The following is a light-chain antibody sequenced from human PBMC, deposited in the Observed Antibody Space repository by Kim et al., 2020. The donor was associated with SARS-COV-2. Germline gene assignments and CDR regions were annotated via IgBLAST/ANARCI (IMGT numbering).Light chain of an antibody. CDR2: DNS. V-gene: IGLV1-51*01. J-gene: IGLJ2*01. CDR3: GTWDSRLRAVV. CDR1: SSNIGNDY. Sequence: QPVLTQPPSVSAAPGQKVTISCSGSSSNIGNDYVSWYQQLPGTAPKLLIYDNSKRPSGIPDRFSGSKSGTSATLGITGLQTGDEADYYCGTWDSRLRAVVFGGGTQLTVL.